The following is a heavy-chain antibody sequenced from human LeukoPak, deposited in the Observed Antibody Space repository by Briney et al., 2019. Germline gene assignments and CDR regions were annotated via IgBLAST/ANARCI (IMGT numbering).Heavy chain of an antibody. CDR3: ARDRDYGNGDQADWFDP. D-gene: IGHD4-11*01. CDR2: IIPIFGTA. Sequence: ASVKVSCKASGGTFSSYAISWVRQAPGQGLEWMGGIIPIFGTANYAQKFQGRVTITTDESTSTAYMELSSLRSEDTAVYYCARDRDYGNGDQADWFDPWGQGTLVTVSS. CDR1: GGTFSSYA. V-gene: IGHV1-69*05. J-gene: IGHJ5*02.